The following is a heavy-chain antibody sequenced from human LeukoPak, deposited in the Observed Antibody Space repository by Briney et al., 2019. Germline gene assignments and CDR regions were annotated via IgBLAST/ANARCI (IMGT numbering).Heavy chain of an antibody. D-gene: IGHD3-16*01. J-gene: IGHJ5*02. CDR3: ARGSADYVWGSYEGNWFDP. CDR2: IIPIFGTA. V-gene: IGHV1-69*05. CDR1: GGTFSSYA. Sequence: SVKVSCKASGGTFSSYAISWVRQAPGQGLEWMGGIIPIFGTANYAQKLQGRVTMTTDTSTRTAYMELRSLRSDDTAVYYCARGSADYVWGSYEGNWFDPWGQGTLVTVSS.